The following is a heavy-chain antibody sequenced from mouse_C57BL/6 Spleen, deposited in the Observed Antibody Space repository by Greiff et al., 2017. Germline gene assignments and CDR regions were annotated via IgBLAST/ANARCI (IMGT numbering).Heavy chain of an antibody. D-gene: IGHD2-3*01. J-gene: IGHJ2*01. CDR1: GYSITSGYY. V-gene: IGHV3-6*01. CDR2: ISYDGSN. CDR3: ARDGNGYYPYYFDY. Sequence: ESGPGLVKPSQSLSLTCSVTGYSITSGYYWNWIRQFPGNKLEWMGYISYDGSNNYNPSLKNRISITRDTSKNQFFLKLNSVTTEDTATXYCARDGNGYYPYYFDYWGQGTTLTVSS.